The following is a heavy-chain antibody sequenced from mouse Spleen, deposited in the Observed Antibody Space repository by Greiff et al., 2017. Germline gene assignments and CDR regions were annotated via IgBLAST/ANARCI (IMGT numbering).Heavy chain of an antibody. CDR2: INPNYGTT. D-gene: IGHD2-4*01. CDR3: ARTSTMITTRDYYYAMDY. V-gene: IGHV1-39*01. J-gene: IGHJ4*01. CDR1: GYSFTDYN. Sequence: VQLQQSGPELVKPGASVKISCKASGYSFTDYNMNWVKQSNGKSLEWIGVINPNYGTTSYNQKFKGKATLTVDQSSSTAYMQLNSLTSEDSAVYYCARTSTMITTRDYYYAMDYWGQGTSVTVSS.